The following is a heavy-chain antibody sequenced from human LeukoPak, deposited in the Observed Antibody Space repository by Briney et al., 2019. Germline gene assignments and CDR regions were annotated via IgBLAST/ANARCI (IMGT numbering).Heavy chain of an antibody. J-gene: IGHJ4*02. V-gene: IGHV3-7*01. CDR2: IKQDGSEK. D-gene: IGHD2-15*01. CDR1: GFTFSSYW. Sequence: GSLRLSCAASGFTFSSYWMSWVRQAPGKGLEWVASIKQDGSEKYYVDSVKGRFTVSRDNAKNSLYLQMSTLRAEDTAVYYCARDTSPGWYYCSGGNCYPNFAYWGQGTLVTVSS. CDR3: ARDTSPGWYYCSGGNCYPNFAY.